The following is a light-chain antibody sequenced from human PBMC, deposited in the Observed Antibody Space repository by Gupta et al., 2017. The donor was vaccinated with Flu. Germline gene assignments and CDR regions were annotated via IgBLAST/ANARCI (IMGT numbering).Light chain of an antibody. CDR1: QSISSY. CDR3: QQSDSSPPVT. V-gene: IGKV1-39*01. J-gene: IGKJ4*01. Sequence: DIQMTQSPSSLSASVGDRATITCRASQSISSYLEWYKQKPGKAPKLLIYAAASWQSGVPSRFSGSGYGTDVTLTISSRQPEDFAAYYCQQSDSSPPVTFGGGTKVEIK. CDR2: AAA.